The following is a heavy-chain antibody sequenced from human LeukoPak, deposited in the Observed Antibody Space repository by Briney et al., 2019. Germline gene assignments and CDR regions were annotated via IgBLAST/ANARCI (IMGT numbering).Heavy chain of an antibody. CDR1: GGTFSSYA. Sequence: GASVKVSCKASGGTFSSYAISWVRQAPGQGLEWMGRIIPILGIANYAQKFQGRVTITADKSTSTAYMELSSLRSEDTAVYYCARDPSIAAAGTHYGMDVWGQGTTVTVSS. J-gene: IGHJ6*02. D-gene: IGHD6-13*01. CDR2: IIPILGIA. CDR3: ARDPSIAAAGTHYGMDV. V-gene: IGHV1-69*04.